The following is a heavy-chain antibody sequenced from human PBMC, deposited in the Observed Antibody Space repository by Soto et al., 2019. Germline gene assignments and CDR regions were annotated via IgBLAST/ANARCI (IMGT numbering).Heavy chain of an antibody. CDR1: GFRFSEHS. CDR2: ISSSSDST. V-gene: IGHV3-48*02. Sequence: GGSLRLSCVGSGFRFSEHSMNWVRQAPGKGLQWVSYISSSSDSTYYADSVKGRFTVSRDNAKNALFLQMNSLRDDDTATYYCARLPKGSLVTAWGQGVRVTVSS. D-gene: IGHD2-21*02. J-gene: IGHJ4*02. CDR3: ARLPKGSLVTA.